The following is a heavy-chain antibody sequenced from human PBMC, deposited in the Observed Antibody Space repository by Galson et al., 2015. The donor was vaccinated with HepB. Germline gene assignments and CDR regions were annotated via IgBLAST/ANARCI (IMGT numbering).Heavy chain of an antibody. CDR1: GGTFSDYP. Sequence: SVKVSCKASGGTFSDYPISWVQQAPGQGLEWMGRIIPILDIADYAQQFQGRVTITADKSTSTAYMELTSLTSEDTAVYYCARDLGSGWFESGYWGQGTLVTVSS. D-gene: IGHD6-19*01. J-gene: IGHJ4*02. V-gene: IGHV1-69*04. CDR2: IIPILDIA. CDR3: ARDLGSGWFESGY.